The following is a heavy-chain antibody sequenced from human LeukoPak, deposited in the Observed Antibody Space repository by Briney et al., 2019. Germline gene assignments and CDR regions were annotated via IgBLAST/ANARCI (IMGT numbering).Heavy chain of an antibody. CDR2: IYYSGST. Sequence: ETLSLTCTVSGGSISNYYWSWIRQPPGKGLEYIGYIYYSGSTNYNPSLKSRVTISVDTSKNQFSLNLSSVTAADTAVYYCARGGMVRGVFILFDYWGQGTLVTVSS. CDR1: GGSISNYY. V-gene: IGHV4-59*01. J-gene: IGHJ4*02. D-gene: IGHD3-10*01. CDR3: ARGGMVRGVFILFDY.